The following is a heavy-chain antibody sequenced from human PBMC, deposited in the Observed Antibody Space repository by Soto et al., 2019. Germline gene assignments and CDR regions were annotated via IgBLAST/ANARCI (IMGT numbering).Heavy chain of an antibody. CDR2: IKPDGSGE. Sequence: GGSLRLSCAASGFTSSTYWMSWVRQAPGKGLEWVANIKPDGSGEYYMDSVKGRFTISRDNAKHSLYLQMNSLRVEDTAMYYCARVRCTTSDCFHDYWGQGTLVTVSS. CDR3: ARVRCTTSDCFHDY. V-gene: IGHV3-7*03. CDR1: GFTSSTYW. J-gene: IGHJ4*02. D-gene: IGHD2-21*02.